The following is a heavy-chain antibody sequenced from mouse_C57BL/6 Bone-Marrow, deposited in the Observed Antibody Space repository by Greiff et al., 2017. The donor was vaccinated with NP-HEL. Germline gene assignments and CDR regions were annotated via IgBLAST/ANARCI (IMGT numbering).Heavy chain of an antibody. J-gene: IGHJ3*01. CDR3: ARAYGCDGGY. Sequence: QVQLQQPGAELVKPGASVKLSCKASGYTFTSYWMQWVKQRPGQGLEWIGEIDPSDSYTNYNQKFKGKATLTVDTSSSTAYMQLSSLTSEDSAVYYCARAYGCDGGYWGQGTLVTVSA. D-gene: IGHD2-2*01. CDR2: IDPSDSYT. CDR1: GYTFTSYW. V-gene: IGHV1-50*01.